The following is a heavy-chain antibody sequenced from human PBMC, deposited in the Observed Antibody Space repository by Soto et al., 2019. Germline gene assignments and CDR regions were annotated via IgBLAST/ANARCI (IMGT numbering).Heavy chain of an antibody. Sequence: EAQLVESGGGLVKPGGSLRLSCVASGFTFSNAWMTWVRQAPGKGLEWVGRIKTIRDGGTTDYAAPVKGRMTISRDDSRNTLFLQMESLKTEDTATYFCTSTHRATARRVGLFDYWGQGTLVAVSS. J-gene: IGHJ4*02. CDR3: TSTHRATARRVGLFDY. CDR1: GFTFSNAW. CDR2: IKTIRDGGTT. D-gene: IGHD1-26*01. V-gene: IGHV3-15*05.